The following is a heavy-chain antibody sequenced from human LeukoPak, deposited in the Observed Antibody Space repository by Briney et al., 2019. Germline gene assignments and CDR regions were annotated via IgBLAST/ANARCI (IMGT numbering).Heavy chain of an antibody. J-gene: IGHJ4*02. CDR2: ISAYNGNT. CDR1: GYTFTDNY. D-gene: IGHD3-9*01. CDR3: ARELDYDILTGYPH. V-gene: IGHV1-18*04. Sequence: ASVKVSCKASGYTFTDNYIHWVRQAPGQGLEWMGWISAYNGNTNYAQKLQGRVTMTTDTSTSTAYMELRSLRSDDTAVYYCARELDYDILTGYPHWGQGTLVTVSS.